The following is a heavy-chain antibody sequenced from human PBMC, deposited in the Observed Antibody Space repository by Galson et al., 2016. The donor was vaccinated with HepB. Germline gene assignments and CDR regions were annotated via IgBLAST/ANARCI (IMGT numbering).Heavy chain of an antibody. CDR1: GFIFRNYW. Sequence: SLRLSCAASGFIFRNYWMTWVRQAPGKGLEWVATINRDGSEKYYVHSVRGRFTISRDSAKNLVFLQMNRLRAEDTAVYYCARAMSGSYDFWGQGILVTVSS. V-gene: IGHV3-7*01. CDR3: ARAMSGSYDF. D-gene: IGHD1-26*01. CDR2: INRDGSEK. J-gene: IGHJ4*02.